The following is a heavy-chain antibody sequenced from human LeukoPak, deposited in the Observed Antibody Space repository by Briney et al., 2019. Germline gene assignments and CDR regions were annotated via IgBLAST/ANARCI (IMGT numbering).Heavy chain of an antibody. CDR1: GFTFDDYA. V-gene: IGHV3-43*02. Sequence: GGSLRLSCAASGFTFDDYAMHWVRQAREKGLEWVSLISGDGGSTYYADSVKGRSTISRDNSKNSLYLQMNSLRTVDTALHYCAKDSWGGDSYDYWGQGTLVTVSS. CDR2: ISGDGGST. J-gene: IGHJ4*02. CDR3: AKDSWGGDSYDY. D-gene: IGHD2-21*02.